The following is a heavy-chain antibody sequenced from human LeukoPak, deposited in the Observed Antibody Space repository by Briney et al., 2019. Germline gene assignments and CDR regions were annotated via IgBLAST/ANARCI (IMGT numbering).Heavy chain of an antibody. CDR2: ISTAGDT. D-gene: IGHD6-25*01. CDR1: GFTFSSHD. V-gene: IGHV3-13*01. Sequence: PGGSLRLSCVASGFTFSSHDMHWVRHPTGKGLEWVSGISTAGDTYYLGSVRGRFTISRENAKNSLYLQMNSLRAGDTAVYYCARGGRLAPVDYWGQGTLVTVSS. CDR3: ARGGRLAPVDY. J-gene: IGHJ4*02.